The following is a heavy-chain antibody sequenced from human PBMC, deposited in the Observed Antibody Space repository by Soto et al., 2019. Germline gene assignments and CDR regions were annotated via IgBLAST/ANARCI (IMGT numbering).Heavy chain of an antibody. D-gene: IGHD2-2*01. CDR2: IYYSGST. CDR3: ARDRVPAGLFDY. V-gene: IGHV4-30-4*01. J-gene: IGHJ4*02. Sequence: QVQLQESGPGLVKPSQTLSLTCTVSGGSISSGDYYWSWIRQPPGKGLEWIGYIYYSGSTYYNPSLKSRVTISVDPSKNQVSLKLSSVTAADTAVYYCARDRVPAGLFDYWGQGTLVTVSS. CDR1: GGSISSGDYY.